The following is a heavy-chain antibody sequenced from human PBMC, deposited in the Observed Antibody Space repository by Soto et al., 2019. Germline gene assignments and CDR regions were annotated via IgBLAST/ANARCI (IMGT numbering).Heavy chain of an antibody. V-gene: IGHV3-23*01. D-gene: IGHD6-19*01. J-gene: IGHJ4*02. CDR1: GFTFSNYG. Sequence: EVQLLGSGGGSVQPGGSLRLSCAASGFTFSNYGMTWVRQAPGKGLEWLSATSDGSTFYRESVKGRFTMSRDDSINMLFLHMSSLRAEDTATYYCARLVPGTWFGDYWGQGIRVSVSS. CDR2: TSDGST. CDR3: ARLVPGTWFGDY.